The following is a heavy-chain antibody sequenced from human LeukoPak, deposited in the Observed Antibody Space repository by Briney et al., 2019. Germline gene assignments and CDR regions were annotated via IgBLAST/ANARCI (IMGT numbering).Heavy chain of an antibody. Sequence: PGGSLRLSCAASGFTFDDYGMSWVRQAPGKGLEWVSGINWNGGSTGYADSVKGRFTTSRDNAKNSLYLQMNSLRAEDTALYYCARREEHTGYSSSWYFVYWGQGTLVTVSS. D-gene: IGHD6-13*01. CDR3: ARREEHTGYSSSWYFVY. CDR2: INWNGGST. J-gene: IGHJ4*02. V-gene: IGHV3-20*04. CDR1: GFTFDDYG.